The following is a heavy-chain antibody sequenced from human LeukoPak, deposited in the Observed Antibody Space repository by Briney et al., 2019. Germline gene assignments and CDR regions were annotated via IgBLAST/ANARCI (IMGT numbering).Heavy chain of an antibody. Sequence: ASVKVSCKASGYTFTSYDVNWVRQATGQGLEWMGWMNPISGDTGYALKFQGRVTMSRNTSISTAYMELGSLRSEDTAVYYCARGVHKFYYDSSDYQPYAFDIWGQGTMVTISS. V-gene: IGHV1-8*01. CDR2: MNPISGDT. CDR1: GYTFTSYD. CDR3: ARGVHKFYYDSSDYQPYAFDI. D-gene: IGHD3-22*01. J-gene: IGHJ3*02.